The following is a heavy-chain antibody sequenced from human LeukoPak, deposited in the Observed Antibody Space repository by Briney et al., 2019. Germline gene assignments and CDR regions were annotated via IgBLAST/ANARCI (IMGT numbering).Heavy chain of an antibody. CDR1: GYTFTSYD. CDR3: ARLHPPLHTAMAKGDY. D-gene: IGHD5-18*01. V-gene: IGHV1-8*01. CDR2: MNPNSGNT. Sequence: ASVKVSCKASGYTFTSYDINWVRQATGQGLEWMGWMNPNSGNTGYAQKFQGRVTMTRNTSISTAYMELSSLRSEDTAVYYCARLHPPLHTAMAKGDYWGQGTLVTVSS. J-gene: IGHJ4*02.